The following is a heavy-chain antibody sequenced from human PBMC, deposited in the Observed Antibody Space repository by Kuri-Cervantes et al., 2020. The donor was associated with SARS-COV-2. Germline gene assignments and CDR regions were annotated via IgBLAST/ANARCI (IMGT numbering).Heavy chain of an antibody. Sequence: LSLTCAASGFTFSSYGMHWVRQAPSKGLEWVAVIWYDGNNKYYADSVKGRFTISRDNSKNALYLQMNSLRAEDTAVYYCARDYSSWYKGPFDYWGQGTLVTVSS. CDR2: IWYDGNNK. D-gene: IGHD6-13*01. CDR3: ARDYSSWYKGPFDY. CDR1: GFTFSSYG. V-gene: IGHV3-33*01. J-gene: IGHJ4*02.